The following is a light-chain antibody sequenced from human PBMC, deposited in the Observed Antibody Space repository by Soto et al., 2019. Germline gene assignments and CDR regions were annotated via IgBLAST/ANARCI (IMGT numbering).Light chain of an antibody. V-gene: IGKV1-5*01. J-gene: IGKJ1*01. CDR3: QQYNSLWT. Sequence: DIQMTQSPSTLSASLGDRVTITFRASQSISSWLAWYQQKPGKAPKLLIYDASSLESGVPSRFSGSGSGTEFTLTISSLQPDDFATYYCQQYNSLWTFGQGTKVDI. CDR1: QSISSW. CDR2: DAS.